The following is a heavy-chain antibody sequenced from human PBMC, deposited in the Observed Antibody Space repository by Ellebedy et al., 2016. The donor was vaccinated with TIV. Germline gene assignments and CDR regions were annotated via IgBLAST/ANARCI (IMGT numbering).Heavy chain of an antibody. V-gene: IGHV4-34*01. Sequence: SETLSLTXAVYGGSFSGYYWSWIRQPPGKGLEWIGEINHSGSTNYNPSLKSRVTISVDTSKNQFSLKLSSVTAADTAVYYCARVAPESPTIVRGVNTECFDYWGQGTLVTVSS. CDR1: GGSFSGYY. CDR3: ARVAPESPTIVRGVNTECFDY. J-gene: IGHJ4*02. CDR2: INHSGST. D-gene: IGHD3-10*01.